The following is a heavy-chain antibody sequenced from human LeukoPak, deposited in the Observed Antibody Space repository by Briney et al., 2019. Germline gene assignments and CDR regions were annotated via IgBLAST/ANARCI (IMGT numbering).Heavy chain of an antibody. J-gene: IGHJ6*03. D-gene: IGHD4-17*01. V-gene: IGHV3-21*01. CDR3: AKTTDNYYYYYMDV. CDR2: ISTSSSYI. Sequence: NPGGSLRLSCAASGFTFSSYSMNWVRQAPGKGLEWVSSISTSSSYIYYADSVKGRFTISRDNAKNSLYLQMNSLRAEDTAVYYCAKTTDNYYYYYMDVWGKGTTVTVSS. CDR1: GFTFSSYS.